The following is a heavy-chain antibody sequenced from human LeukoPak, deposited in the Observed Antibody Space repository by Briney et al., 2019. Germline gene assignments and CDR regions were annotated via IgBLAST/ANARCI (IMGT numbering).Heavy chain of an antibody. CDR3: AKYSRYDYVGQIDY. V-gene: IGHV3-23*01. CDR2: VSDSGTMT. CDR1: GFTFSNYA. J-gene: IGHJ4*02. D-gene: IGHD4-17*01. Sequence: GGSLRLSCAASGFTFSNYAMNWVRQAPGKGLEWVPGVSDSGTMTYYARSVKGRFTISRDNSKNTLYLQMNSLRAEDTAIYYCAKYSRYDYVGQIDYWGQGTLVTVSS.